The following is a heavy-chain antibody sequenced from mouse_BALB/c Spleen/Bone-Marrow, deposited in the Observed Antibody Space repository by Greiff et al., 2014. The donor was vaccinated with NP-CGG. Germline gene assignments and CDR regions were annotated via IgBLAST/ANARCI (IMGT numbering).Heavy chain of an antibody. D-gene: IGHD2-1*01. J-gene: IGHJ4*01. CDR3: ARGRPIYYGNRYAMDY. CDR2: ISSGSSTI. CDR1: GFTFSSFG. V-gene: IGHV5-17*02. Sequence: EVQVVESGGGLVQPGGSRKLSCAASGFTFSSFGMHWVRQAPEKGLEWVAYISSGSSTIYYADTVGGRFHISRDNPKNTLFLQMTSLRSEDTAMYYCARGRPIYYGNRYAMDYWGQGTSVTVSS.